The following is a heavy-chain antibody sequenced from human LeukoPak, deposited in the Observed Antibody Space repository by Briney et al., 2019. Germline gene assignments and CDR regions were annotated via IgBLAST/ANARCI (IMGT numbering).Heavy chain of an antibody. CDR3: ARQSYFFDY. CDR1: GGSISSYY. J-gene: IGHJ4*02. V-gene: IGHV4-59*08. Sequence: SETLSLTCTVSGGSISSYYWSWIRQPPGKGLEWIGYIYYSGSTNYNPSLKSRVTISVDTSKNQFSLKLSSVTAADTALYYCARQSYFFDYWGRGTLVTVSS. CDR2: IYYSGST.